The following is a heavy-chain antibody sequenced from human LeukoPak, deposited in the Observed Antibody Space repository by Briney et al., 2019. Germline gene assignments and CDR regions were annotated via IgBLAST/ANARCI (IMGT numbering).Heavy chain of an antibody. D-gene: IGHD2-15*01. CDR3: AREGARGGRPFDP. CDR2: INHSGST. CDR1: GGSFSGYY. J-gene: IGHJ5*02. Sequence: SETLFLTCAVYGGSFSGYYWSWIRQPPGKGLEWIGEINHSGSTNYNPSLKSRVTISVDTSKNQFSLKLSSVTAADTAVYYCAREGARGGRPFDPWGQGTLVTVSS. V-gene: IGHV4-34*01.